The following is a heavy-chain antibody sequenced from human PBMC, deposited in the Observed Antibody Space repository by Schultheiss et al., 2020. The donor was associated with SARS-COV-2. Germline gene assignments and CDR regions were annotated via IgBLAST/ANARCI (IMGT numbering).Heavy chain of an antibody. CDR1: GGSFSGYY. J-gene: IGHJ3*02. V-gene: IGHV4-34*01. CDR2: INHSGST. D-gene: IGHD1-1*01. CDR3: ARAVMRNGAGAFDI. Sequence: SETLSLTCAVYGGSFSGYYWSWIRQPPGKGLEWIGEINHSGSTNYNPSLKSRVTISVDTSKNQFSLKLSSVTAADTAVYYCARAVMRNGAGAFDIWGQGTMVTVSS.